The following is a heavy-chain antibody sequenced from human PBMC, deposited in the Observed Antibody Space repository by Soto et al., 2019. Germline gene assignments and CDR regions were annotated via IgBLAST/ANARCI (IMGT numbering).Heavy chain of an antibody. D-gene: IGHD1-20*01. CDR1: GFTFSSFA. V-gene: IGHV3-23*01. CDR2: ISGGGGKT. J-gene: IGHJ4*02. Sequence: PGGSLRLSCAASGFTFSSFAMSWVRQAPGKGLEWVSAISGGGGKTDYADPVKGRFTISRDNSKNTLYLHINSLRAEDTALYYCAKDKWNDGKDGSDHWGQGTLVTVSS. CDR3: AKDKWNDGKDGSDH.